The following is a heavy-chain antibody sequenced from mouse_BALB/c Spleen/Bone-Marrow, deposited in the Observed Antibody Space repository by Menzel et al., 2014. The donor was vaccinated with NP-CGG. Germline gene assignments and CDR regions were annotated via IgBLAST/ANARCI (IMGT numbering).Heavy chain of an antibody. J-gene: IGHJ2*01. CDR2: INPNNGGT. Sequence: VHLVESGAELVKPGTSVKLSCKASGYTFTSHYIHWVKQRPGQGLKWIGEINPNNGGTNFNEKFKSKATLTVDKSSSTAYMQLSSLTSEDSAVYYCTRLSLLRGYFDYWGQGTTLTVSS. D-gene: IGHD1-2*01. CDR3: TRLSLLRGYFDY. V-gene: IGHV1S81*02. CDR1: GYTFTSHY.